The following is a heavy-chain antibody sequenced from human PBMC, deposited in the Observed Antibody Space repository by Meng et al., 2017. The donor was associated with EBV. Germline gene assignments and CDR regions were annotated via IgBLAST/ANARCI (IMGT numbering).Heavy chain of an antibody. V-gene: IGHV1-69*01. CDR1: GGTFRSDA. J-gene: IGHJ4*02. Sequence: QVRVGQSGAGGKKPGSSVTVSCKTSGGTFRSDAVSWVRQAPGQGLEWMGGLIPMSDAPYYAQKFQVRVTITADESTSTHYMDLSGLRSEDTAVYYCASESGRGFTPDYWGQGTLVTVSS. D-gene: IGHD3-10*01. CDR2: LIPMSDAP. CDR3: ASESGRGFTPDY.